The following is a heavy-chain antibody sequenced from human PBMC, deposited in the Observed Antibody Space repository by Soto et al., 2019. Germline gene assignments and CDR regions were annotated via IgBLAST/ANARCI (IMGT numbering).Heavy chain of an antibody. V-gene: IGHV4-4*02. Sequence: SETLSLTCAVSGGSISSSNWWSWVRQPPGKGLEWVGSIYHDGTTYYNPSLKSRSTISVDNSKNTLYLQMNSLRAEDTAVYYCAKAAGYYYDSSGYPFDYWGQGTLVTVSS. CDR3: AKAAGYYYDSSGYPFDY. J-gene: IGHJ4*02. D-gene: IGHD3-22*01. CDR1: GGSISSSNW. CDR2: IYHDGTT.